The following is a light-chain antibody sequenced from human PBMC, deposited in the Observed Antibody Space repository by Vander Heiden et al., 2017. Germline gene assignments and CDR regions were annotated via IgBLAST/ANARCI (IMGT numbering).Light chain of an antibody. CDR1: QSISSY. Sequence: DIQMTQSPSSLSASVGDRVTITCRASQSISSYLNWYQQKPGKAPKLLIYAASSLQSGVPSIVSVLSSGPAFTRPIRSLQPEDFATYYCQQSYSTPLTFGGGTKVEIK. CDR3: QQSYSTPLT. CDR2: AAS. J-gene: IGKJ4*01. V-gene: IGKV1-39*01.